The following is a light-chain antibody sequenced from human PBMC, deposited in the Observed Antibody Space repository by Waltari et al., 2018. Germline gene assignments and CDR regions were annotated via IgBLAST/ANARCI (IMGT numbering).Light chain of an antibody. CDR3: QQYYSTPLT. CDR1: QSVLYSSKNKNY. J-gene: IGKJ4*01. Sequence: DIVMTQSPDSLAVSLGERATINCKSSQSVLYSSKNKNYLAWYQQKPGQPPKLRSYWASTRESGVPDRFSGSGSGTDFTLTISSLQAEDVAVYYCQQYYSTPLTFGGGTKVEIK. CDR2: WAS. V-gene: IGKV4-1*01.